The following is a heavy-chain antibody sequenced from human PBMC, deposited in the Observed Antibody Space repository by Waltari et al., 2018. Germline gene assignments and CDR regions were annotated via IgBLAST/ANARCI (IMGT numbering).Heavy chain of an antibody. CDR2: MAPENGET. D-gene: IGHD6-13*01. CDR1: GYTLTELS. V-gene: IGHV1-24*01. CDR3: ATGSSSWYVPYYYYYGMDV. J-gene: IGHJ6*02. Sequence: QVQLVQPGAEVQKPGASVKVSCKVSGYTLTELSMYWVRQAPGKGLEWMGGMAPENGETSYEQKFQGRGTMTEDTATDTAYMELSSLGSEDTAVYYGATGSSSWYVPYYYYYGMDVWGQGTTVTVSS.